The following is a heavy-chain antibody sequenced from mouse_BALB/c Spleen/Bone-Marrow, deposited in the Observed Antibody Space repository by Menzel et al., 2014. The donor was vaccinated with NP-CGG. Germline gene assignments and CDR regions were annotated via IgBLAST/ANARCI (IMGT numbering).Heavy chain of an antibody. CDR1: GYTFTSYL. D-gene: IGHD4-1*01. Sequence: VQLQQSGPELVKPGASVKMSCKASGYTFTSYLIHWVKQKPGQGLEWIGYITPYNDDTKYNEKFKGKATLTSDKSSSTAYMELTSLTSEDSAVYYCARWDGTPYFDYWGQGTTLTVSS. CDR3: ARWDGTPYFDY. CDR2: ITPYNDDT. J-gene: IGHJ2*01. V-gene: IGHV1-14*01.